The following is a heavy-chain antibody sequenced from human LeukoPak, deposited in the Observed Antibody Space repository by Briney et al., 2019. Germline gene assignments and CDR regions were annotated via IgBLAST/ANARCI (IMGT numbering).Heavy chain of an antibody. CDR3: ARRRSSSSGGWGMDV. Sequence: GESLQISCKGSGYSFTSYWIGWVRQMPRKGLEWMGIIYPGDSVTRYSPSFQGQVTISADKSISTAYLQWSSLKASDTAMYYCARRRSSSSGGWGMDVWGQGTTVTVSS. V-gene: IGHV5-51*01. CDR1: GYSFTSYW. J-gene: IGHJ6*02. CDR2: IYPGDSVT. D-gene: IGHD6-6*01.